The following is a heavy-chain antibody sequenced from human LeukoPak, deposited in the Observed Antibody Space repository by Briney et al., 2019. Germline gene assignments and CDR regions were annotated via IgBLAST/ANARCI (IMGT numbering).Heavy chain of an antibody. D-gene: IGHD2-15*01. Sequence: GGSLRLSCAASGFTFSSYGMSWVRQAPGKGLEWVSAISGSGGSTYYADSVKGRFTISKDNSKNTVYLQMNSLRAEDTAVYYCARAAYCSGGSCYSDYYYYYMDVWGKGTTVTVSS. CDR1: GFTFSSYG. J-gene: IGHJ6*03. CDR3: ARAAYCSGGSCYSDYYYYYMDV. V-gene: IGHV3-23*01. CDR2: ISGSGGST.